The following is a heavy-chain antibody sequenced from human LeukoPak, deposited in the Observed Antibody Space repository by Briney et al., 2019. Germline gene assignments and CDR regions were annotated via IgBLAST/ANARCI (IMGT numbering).Heavy chain of an antibody. CDR3: AKWGSKDPSSAFDI. V-gene: IGHV3-48*03. J-gene: IGHJ3*02. CDR1: GFTFSSYE. CDR2: ISSSGSTI. Sequence: GSLRLSCAASGFTFSSYEMNWVRQAPGKGLAWVSYISSSGSTIYYADSVKGRFTISRDNSKNTLYLQMNSLRAEGTAVYYCAKWGSKDPSSAFDIWGQGTMVTVSS. D-gene: IGHD2-8*01.